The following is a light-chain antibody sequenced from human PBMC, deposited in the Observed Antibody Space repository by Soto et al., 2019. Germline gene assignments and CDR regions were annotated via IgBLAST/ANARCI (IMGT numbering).Light chain of an antibody. Sequence: QSALTQPASVSGSPGQSITISCTGTSSDVGGYDYVSWYQQHPNKGPKLMIYDVTRRPSGVSNRFSGSKSGNTASLTISGLQADDEADYYCSSYSNTSPVVFGGGTKLTVL. J-gene: IGLJ2*01. CDR3: SSYSNTSPVV. CDR1: SSDVGGYDY. CDR2: DVT. V-gene: IGLV2-14*01.